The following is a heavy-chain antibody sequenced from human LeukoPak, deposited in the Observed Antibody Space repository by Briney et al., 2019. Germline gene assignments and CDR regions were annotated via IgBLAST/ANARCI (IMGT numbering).Heavy chain of an antibody. D-gene: IGHD6-6*01. CDR1: GYTFTSYY. CDR3: ARERIAARHYYYMDV. Sequence: GASVKVSCKASGYTFTSYYMHWVRQAPGQGLEWMGWINPNSGGTNYAQKFQGRVTMTRDTSISTAYMELSRLRSDDTAVYYCARERIAARHYYYMDVWGKGTTVTVSS. CDR2: INPNSGGT. J-gene: IGHJ6*03. V-gene: IGHV1-2*02.